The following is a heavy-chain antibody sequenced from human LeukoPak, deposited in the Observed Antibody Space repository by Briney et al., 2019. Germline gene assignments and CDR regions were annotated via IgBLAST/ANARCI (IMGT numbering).Heavy chain of an antibody. V-gene: IGHV4-34*01. Sequence: SETLSLTCTVYGESFNVYFWSWIRQPPGKGLEWIGEINYIGRTNSDPSVKSRVTMSIDTSKNQFSLKLTSVSAADTAVYYCARGYEGYLDYWGQGTLVTVSS. J-gene: IGHJ4*02. CDR2: INYIGRT. D-gene: IGHD3-3*01. CDR1: GESFNVYF. CDR3: ARGYEGYLDY.